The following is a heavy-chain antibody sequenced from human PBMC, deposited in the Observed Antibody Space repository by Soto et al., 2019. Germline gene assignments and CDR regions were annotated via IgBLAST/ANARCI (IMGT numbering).Heavy chain of an antibody. V-gene: IGHV1-8*01. J-gene: IGHJ4*02. CDR3: ARGVTYCSSTSCYVLDY. CDR1: GYTFTSHD. CDR2: MSPNSGNT. D-gene: IGHD2-2*01. Sequence: ASVKVSCKASGYTFTSHDINWVRQATGQGLEWMGWMSPNSGNTGYAQKFQGRVTMTRNTSISTAYMELSSLRSEDTAVYYCARGVTYCSSTSCYVLDYWGQGTLVTVSS.